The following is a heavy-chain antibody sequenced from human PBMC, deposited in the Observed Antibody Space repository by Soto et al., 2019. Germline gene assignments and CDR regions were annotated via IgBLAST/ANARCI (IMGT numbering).Heavy chain of an antibody. D-gene: IGHD4-17*01. J-gene: IGHJ4*02. CDR3: ARTLYGDNVDY. V-gene: IGHV1-8*01. CDR1: GYTFTSYD. Sequence: QVQLVQSGAEVKKPGASVKVSCKASGYTFTSYDINWVRPATGQGLEWMGWMNPNSGNTGYAKKFQGRVTMTRNTYQSTAYMALSSLSSENTAVYYCARTLYGDNVDYWGQGTLVSVSS. CDR2: MNPNSGNT.